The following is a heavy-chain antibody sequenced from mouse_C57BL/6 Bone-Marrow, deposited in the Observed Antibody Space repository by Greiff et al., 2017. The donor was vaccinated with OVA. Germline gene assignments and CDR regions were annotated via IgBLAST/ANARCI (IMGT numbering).Heavy chain of an antibody. D-gene: IGHD4-1*02. CDR2: IDPEDGET. Sequence: VQLQQSGAELVKPGASVKLSCTASGFNIKDYYMHWVKQRTEQGLEWIGRIDPEDGETKYAPKFQGKATITADTSSNTAYLTLNSLTSEDTAAYYFASQLGRGYIDVWGTGTTVTVSS. CDR1: GFNIKDYY. CDR3: ASQLGRGYIDV. V-gene: IGHV14-2*01. J-gene: IGHJ1*03.